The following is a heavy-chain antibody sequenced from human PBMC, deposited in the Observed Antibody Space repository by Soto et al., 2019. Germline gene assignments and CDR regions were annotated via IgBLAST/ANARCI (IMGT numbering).Heavy chain of an antibody. D-gene: IGHD2-15*01. CDR3: ARPDCSGDSCYGFPY. Sequence: ASVKVSCKASGDTFTNYYIHWVRQAPGQGLEWMGIINPSGGSTSYAQKFQGRVTMIRDTSTSAVYMEPSSLRSEDTAIYYCARPDCSGDSCYGFPYWGQGTLVTVSS. CDR2: INPSGGST. V-gene: IGHV1-46*01. CDR1: GDTFTNYY. J-gene: IGHJ4*02.